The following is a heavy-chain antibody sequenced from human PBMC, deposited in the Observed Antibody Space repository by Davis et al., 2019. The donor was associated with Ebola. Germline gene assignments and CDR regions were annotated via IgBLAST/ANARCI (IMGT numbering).Heavy chain of an antibody. CDR3: ARSLYNYESSGYYGY. CDR2: IIPILATT. CDR1: GYTFTSYD. J-gene: IGHJ4*02. Sequence: SVKVSCKASGYTFTSYDINWVRQAPGQGLEWMGRIIPILATTNYAQKFQGRVTIIADKSTSTAYMELSSLRSEDTAVYYCARSLYNYESSGYYGYWGQGTLVTVSS. V-gene: IGHV1-69*04. D-gene: IGHD3-22*01.